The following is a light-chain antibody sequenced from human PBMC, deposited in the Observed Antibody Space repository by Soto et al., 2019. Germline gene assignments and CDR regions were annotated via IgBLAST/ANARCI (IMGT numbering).Light chain of an antibody. CDR2: DAF. CDR1: QSVSSTY. V-gene: IGKV3D-20*02. Sequence: EILLTQSPGPLSLSPGERATLSCGAVQSVSSTYLIWYQQKPGQAPRLLIYDAFIRATGIPARFSGSESGTDFTLTISSREPEDVAVYNCQYRSNWSPGTFGQGTRLEI. J-gene: IGKJ5*01. CDR3: QYRSNWSPGT.